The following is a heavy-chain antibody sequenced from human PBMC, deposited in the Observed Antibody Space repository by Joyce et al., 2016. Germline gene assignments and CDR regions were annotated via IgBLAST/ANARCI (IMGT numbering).Heavy chain of an antibody. J-gene: IGHJ3*02. Sequence: VQLVQSGAEVKKPGSSVKVSCKVSGGNFYDYTITWVRQAPGQGLEWMWRIIPIVGVANYARKFRGRVALTAEKSTATAYLELNSLRLDDTAMFFCTRGRIEYSKTFNAYDIWGQGTMVTVSS. CDR1: GGNFYDYT. D-gene: IGHD2/OR15-2a*01. V-gene: IGHV1-69*04. CDR3: TRGRIEYSKTFNAYDI. CDR2: IIPIVGVA.